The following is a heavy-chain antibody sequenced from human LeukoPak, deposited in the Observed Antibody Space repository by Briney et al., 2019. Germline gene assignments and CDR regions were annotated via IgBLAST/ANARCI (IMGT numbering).Heavy chain of an antibody. J-gene: IGHJ5*02. Sequence: SETLSLTCTVSGGSISSYYWSWIRQPPGKGLEWIGYIYYSGSTNYNPSLKSRVTISVDTSKNQFSLKLSSVTAADTAVYYCARHGGYSSGWYEPWGQGTLVTVSS. CDR3: ARHGGYSSGWYEP. CDR1: GGSISSYY. D-gene: IGHD6-19*01. V-gene: IGHV4-59*08. CDR2: IYYSGST.